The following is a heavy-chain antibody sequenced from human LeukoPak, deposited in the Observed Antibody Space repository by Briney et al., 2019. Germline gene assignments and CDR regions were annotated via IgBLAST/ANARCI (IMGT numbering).Heavy chain of an antibody. J-gene: IGHJ4*02. Sequence: ASVKVSCKASGYIFTHYYIHWLRQARGVGLEWMGWINPNIGGTYFAQKFDARVTFTTDTSIKTLYLEMRGLTSDDTAVYYCAKSQYSFASGSSRGLFDYWGPGTLVTVSS. CDR3: AKSQYSFASGSSRGLFDY. V-gene: IGHV1-2*02. CDR2: INPNIGGT. CDR1: GYIFTHYY. D-gene: IGHD3-10*01.